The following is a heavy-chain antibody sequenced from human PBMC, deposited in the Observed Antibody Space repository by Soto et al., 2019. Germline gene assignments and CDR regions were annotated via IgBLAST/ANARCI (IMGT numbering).Heavy chain of an antibody. CDR3: ARVIELYVGPTWDLIDY. CDR2: ISANNGNR. CDR1: GYTFHNYG. V-gene: IGHV1-18*01. D-gene: IGHD1-26*01. J-gene: IGHJ4*02. Sequence: QVQLVQSGAEVKKPGASVKVSCKTSGYTFHNYGINWVRQAPGQGLEWMGWISANNGNRNYAQKFQGRVTLTIDRSTPTAYMELRSLASDDTAVYYCARVIELYVGPTWDLIDYWGQGTLVTVSS.